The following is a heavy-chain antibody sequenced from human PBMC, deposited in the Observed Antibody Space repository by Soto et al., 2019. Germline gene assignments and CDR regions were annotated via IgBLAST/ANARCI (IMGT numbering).Heavy chain of an antibody. CDR1: GFTFSRHA. D-gene: IGHD3-9*01. J-gene: IGHJ4*02. CDR3: VRVLRRGNEGTSLYFHY. V-gene: IGHV3-23*01. Sequence: GGSLRLSCTASGFTFSRHAMTWVRQAPGKGLEWVSGLSDSGGSIYYADSVKGRFTISRDNSNNALHLQMNSLKAEDTAVYYCVRVLRRGNEGTSLYFHYWGQGTRVTVSS. CDR2: LSDSGGSI.